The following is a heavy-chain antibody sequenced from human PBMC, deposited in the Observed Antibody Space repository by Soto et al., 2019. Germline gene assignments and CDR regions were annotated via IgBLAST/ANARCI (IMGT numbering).Heavy chain of an antibody. CDR3: ARKAYYDILTGFDY. Sequence: LSLTCAVYGGSFSGYYWSWIRQPPGKGLEWIGEINHSGSTNYNPSLKSRVTISVDTSKNQFSLKLSSVTAADTAVYYCARKAYYDILTGFDYWGQGTLVTVSS. CDR2: INHSGST. V-gene: IGHV4-34*01. CDR1: GGSFSGYY. J-gene: IGHJ4*02. D-gene: IGHD3-9*01.